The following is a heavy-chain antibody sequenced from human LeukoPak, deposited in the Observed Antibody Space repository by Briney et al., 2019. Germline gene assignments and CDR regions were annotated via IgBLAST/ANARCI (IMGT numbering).Heavy chain of an antibody. Sequence: WGSLRLSCAASGFTFSGFGMSWVRQAPGKGLEWVSALRGSGGSTYYADSVKGRFTISRDNAKNTLYLQVRSLRAEDTALYYCARGGSPPEVLGHTFDIWGHGTMGTLSS. V-gene: IGHV3-23*01. J-gene: IGHJ3*02. CDR3: ARGGSPPEVLGHTFDI. CDR1: GFTFSGFG. D-gene: IGHD1-26*01. CDR2: LRGSGGST.